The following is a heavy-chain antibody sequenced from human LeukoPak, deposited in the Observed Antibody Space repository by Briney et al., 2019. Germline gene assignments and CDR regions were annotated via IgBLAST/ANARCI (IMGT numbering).Heavy chain of an antibody. CDR3: ASGPYYYNYYFDY. V-gene: IGHV1-69*05. D-gene: IGHD3-10*01. Sequence: GSSVKVSCKASGGTFSSYAISWVRQAPGQGLEWMGGIIPIFGTANYAQKFQGRVTMTRDTSTSTVYMELSSLRSEDTAVYYCASGPYYYNYYFDYWGQGTLVTVSS. CDR2: IIPIFGTA. J-gene: IGHJ4*02. CDR1: GGTFSSYA.